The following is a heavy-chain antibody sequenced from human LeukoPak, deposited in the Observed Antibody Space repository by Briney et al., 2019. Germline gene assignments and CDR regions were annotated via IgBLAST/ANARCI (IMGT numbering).Heavy chain of an antibody. CDR2: IYPVDSET. Sequence: GESLKISCKGSGYTYTKSWIAWVRQMPGKGLELMGIIYPVDSETRYSPSFQGQVTISVDKSISSAYLQWSSLKASDTAMYYCARQGCTTTSCHTIDYWGQGTLVTVSS. J-gene: IGHJ4*02. V-gene: IGHV5-51*01. D-gene: IGHD2-2*02. CDR3: ARQGCTTTSCHTIDY. CDR1: GYTYTKSW.